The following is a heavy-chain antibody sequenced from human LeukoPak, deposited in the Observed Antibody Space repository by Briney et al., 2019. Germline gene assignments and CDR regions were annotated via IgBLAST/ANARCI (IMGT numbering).Heavy chain of an antibody. D-gene: IGHD6-19*01. CDR1: GGSISSYY. J-gene: IGHJ4*02. CDR2: IYTSGST. CDR3: ARDVSSGWIYYFDY. V-gene: IGHV4-4*07. Sequence: PSETLSLTCTVSGGSISSYYWSWIRQPAGKGLEWIGRIYTSGSTNYNPSLKSRVTMSVDTSKNQFSLKLSSVTAADTAVYYCARDVSSGWIYYFDYWGQGTLVTVSS.